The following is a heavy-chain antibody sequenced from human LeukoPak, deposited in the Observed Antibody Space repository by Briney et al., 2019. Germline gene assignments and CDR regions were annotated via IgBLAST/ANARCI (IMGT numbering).Heavy chain of an antibody. CDR1: GYTFTNYR. Sequence: GESLKISCKGSGYTFTNYRIGWARQMPGKGLEWMGIMYPGDSDTRYSPSFQGQVTISADKSVSTTYLQWSSLKASDTAMYYCAASTYGSGAYVGFDSWGQGTLVSVSS. J-gene: IGHJ4*02. CDR3: AASTYGSGAYVGFDS. CDR2: MYPGDSDT. V-gene: IGHV5-51*01. D-gene: IGHD3-10*01.